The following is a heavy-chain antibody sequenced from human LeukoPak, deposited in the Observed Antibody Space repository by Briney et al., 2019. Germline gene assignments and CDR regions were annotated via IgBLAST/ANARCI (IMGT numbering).Heavy chain of an antibody. V-gene: IGHV3-15*01. J-gene: IGHJ4*02. Sequence: PGGSLRLSCAASGFTFSNAWMSGVRQAPGKGLEWVGRIKSKNDGGTTDYAAPVKGRFTISRDDSKNTLYLQMNSLKTEDTAVYYCTALTMIVGWGQGTLVTVSS. CDR3: TALTMIVG. CDR1: GFTFSNAW. D-gene: IGHD3-22*01. CDR2: IKSKNDGGTT.